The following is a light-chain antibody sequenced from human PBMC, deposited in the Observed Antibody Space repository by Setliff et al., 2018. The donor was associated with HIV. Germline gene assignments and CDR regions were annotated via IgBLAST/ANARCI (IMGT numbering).Light chain of an antibody. CDR3: CSYTTYSTYV. CDR2: EVN. V-gene: IGLV2-23*02. CDR1: SSDVGIYNL. J-gene: IGLJ1*01. Sequence: QSVLTQPASVSGSPGQPITTACTGTSSDVGIYNLVSWYQHHPGKAPKLIIYEVNKRPSGVSNRFSGSKSGNTASLTISGLQPEDETDYYCCSYTTYSTYVFGTGTKV.